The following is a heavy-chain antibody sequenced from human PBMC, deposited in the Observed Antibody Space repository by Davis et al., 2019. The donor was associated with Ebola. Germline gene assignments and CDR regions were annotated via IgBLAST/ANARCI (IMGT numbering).Heavy chain of an antibody. J-gene: IGHJ4*02. CDR3: ARDFGWYCSGGSCYSGFDY. CDR1: GFTFTNAW. D-gene: IGHD2-15*01. CDR2: IKSKPDGGAT. V-gene: IGHV3-15*07. Sequence: GESLKISCAGSGFTFTNAWMNWVRQVPGKGLEWVGRIKSKPDGGATDYAAPAKGRFTISRDDSKNTLYLQMNSLRAEDTAVYYCARDFGWYCSGGSCYSGFDYWGQGTLVTVSS.